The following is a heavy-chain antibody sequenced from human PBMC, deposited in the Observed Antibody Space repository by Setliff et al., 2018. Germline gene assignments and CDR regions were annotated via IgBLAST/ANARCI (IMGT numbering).Heavy chain of an antibody. CDR2: VTVYNGNT. CDR3: AKEPAISLTEAIRRSYYDYALDV. J-gene: IGHJ6*02. D-gene: IGHD3-9*01. V-gene: IGHV1-18*01. Sequence: ASVKVSCKASGYTFSNYGVTWVRQAPGQGLEWMGWVTVYNGNTKYAQNLQGRLTLTTDISTSTAYMELGSLTTDDTAVYYCAKEPAISLTEAIRRSYYDYALDVWGQGTTVTVSS. CDR1: GYTFSNYG.